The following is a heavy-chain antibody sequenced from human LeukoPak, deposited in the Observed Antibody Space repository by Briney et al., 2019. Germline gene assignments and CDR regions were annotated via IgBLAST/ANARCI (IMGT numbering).Heavy chain of an antibody. CDR2: ISAYNGNT. J-gene: IGHJ4*02. Sequence: GASVKVSCKASGYTFTSYGISWVRQAPGQGLEWMGWISAYNGNTNYAQKLQGRVTMTTDTSTSTAYMELRSLRSDDTAVYYCARDLRRYYYDSSGYYDYWGQGTLVTVSS. CDR3: ARDLRRYYYDSSGYYDY. D-gene: IGHD3-22*01. V-gene: IGHV1-18*01. CDR1: GYTFTSYG.